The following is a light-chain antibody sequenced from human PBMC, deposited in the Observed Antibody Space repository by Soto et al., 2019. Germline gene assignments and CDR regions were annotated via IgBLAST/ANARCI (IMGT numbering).Light chain of an antibody. V-gene: IGKV1-5*03. CDR2: EAS. Sequence: DIQMTQSPSTLSASVGDRVTITCRASQSTSTWLAWYQQRPGKTPKLLISEASKLESGGPSRFSGSGSGTEFTLTISSLQPCDFATDFCQQYITYPYAFGQGTKVEIK. J-gene: IGKJ1*01. CDR1: QSTSTW. CDR3: QQYITYPYA.